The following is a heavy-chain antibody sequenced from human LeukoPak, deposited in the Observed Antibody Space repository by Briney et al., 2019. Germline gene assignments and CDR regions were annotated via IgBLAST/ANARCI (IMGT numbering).Heavy chain of an antibody. CDR2: ISHSGST. V-gene: IGHV4-59*08. CDR1: AGSISPNY. J-gene: IGHJ3*02. D-gene: IGHD3-22*01. Sequence: PSETLSLTCTVTAGSISPNYWSWIRQRPGKGLDWLGFISHSGSTRYNPSPQSTVTISIDTSKSLFSLKLSSLTAADTAVYYCARLLDYDSSGDPDTFDIWGQGTMVTVSS. CDR3: ARLLDYDSSGDPDTFDI.